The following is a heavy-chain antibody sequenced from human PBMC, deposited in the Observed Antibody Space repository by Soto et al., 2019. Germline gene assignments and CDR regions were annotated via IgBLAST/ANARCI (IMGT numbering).Heavy chain of an antibody. CDR1: GFTFSSYW. CDR3: SGDLPIVVAPAARCFDP. J-gene: IGHJ5*02. V-gene: IGHV3-7*03. D-gene: IGHD2-2*01. CDR2: IKQDGSEK. Sequence: PGGSLRLSCAASGFTFSSYWMSWVRQAPGKGLEWVANIKQDGSEKYYVDSVKGRFTISRDNAKNSLYLQMNSLRAEDTAVYYCSGDLPIVVAPAARCFDPWGQGTLVNASS.